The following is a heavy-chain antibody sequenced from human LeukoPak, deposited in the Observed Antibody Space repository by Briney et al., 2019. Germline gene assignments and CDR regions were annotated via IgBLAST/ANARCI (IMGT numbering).Heavy chain of an antibody. CDR1: GYTLSGYH. Sequence: ASLKVSCKASGYTLSGYHIHWVRQAPGQGLEWRGWIKANNGDTNYAQKFQGRATMTRDTSISTAYMDLSGLTSDDTAVYYCARGVGATARAFDIWGQGTMVIVSS. CDR3: ARGVGATARAFDI. V-gene: IGHV1-2*02. CDR2: IKANNGDT. D-gene: IGHD1-26*01. J-gene: IGHJ3*02.